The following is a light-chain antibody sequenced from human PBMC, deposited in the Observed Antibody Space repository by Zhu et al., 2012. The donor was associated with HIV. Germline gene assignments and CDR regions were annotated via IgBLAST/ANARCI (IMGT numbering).Light chain of an antibody. CDR2: AAS. Sequence: IVLTQSPATLSLSPGERATVSCRASQSISNNYLGWYQQKPGQAPRLLIYAASIRATGIPDRFSGSGSGTDFTLTITRLEPEDFAVYYCQQYAKLPLTFGPGTKVDIK. J-gene: IGKJ3*01. CDR3: QQYAKLPLT. V-gene: IGKV3-20*01. CDR1: QSISNNY.